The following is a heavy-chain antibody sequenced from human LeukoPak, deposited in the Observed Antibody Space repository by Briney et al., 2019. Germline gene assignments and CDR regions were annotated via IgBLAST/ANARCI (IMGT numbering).Heavy chain of an antibody. D-gene: IGHD2-2*01. J-gene: IGHJ5*02. Sequence: GASVKVSCKASGYTFTGYYMNWVRQAPGQGLEWMGRINPNNGDTSYAQKFLGRVTMTRDTSISTAYMEFIRLRSDDTAVYYCALSSKIAVVAADVPSWIDPWGQGTLVTVSS. CDR3: ALSSKIAVVAADVPSWIDP. CDR1: GYTFTGYY. CDR2: INPNNGDT. V-gene: IGHV1-2*02.